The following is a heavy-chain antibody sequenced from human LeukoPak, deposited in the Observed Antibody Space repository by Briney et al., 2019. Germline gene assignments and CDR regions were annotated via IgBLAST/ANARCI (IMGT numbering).Heavy chain of an antibody. CDR2: IYPGDSDT. D-gene: IGHD3-3*01. V-gene: IGHV5-51*01. CDR1: GYSFTSYW. Sequence: GESLKISCKGSGYSFTSYWIGWVRQMPGKGLEWMGIIYPGDSDTRYSPSFQGQVTISADKSISTAYPQWSSLKASDTAMYYCARTPYDFWSGYYPNFDYWGQGTLVTVSS. CDR3: ARTPYDFWSGYYPNFDY. J-gene: IGHJ4*02.